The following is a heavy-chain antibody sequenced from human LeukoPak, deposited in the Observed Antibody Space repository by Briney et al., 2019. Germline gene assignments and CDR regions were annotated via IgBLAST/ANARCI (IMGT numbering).Heavy chain of an antibody. CDR3: AKDTANRGYSSSWYYFDY. J-gene: IGHJ4*02. D-gene: IGHD6-13*01. Sequence: PGGSLRLSCAASGFTFDDYAMHWVRQAPGKGLEWVSLISWDGGSTYYADSVKGRFTISRDNSKNSLYLQMNSLRAEDTALYYCAKDTANRGYSSSWYYFDYWGQGTLVTVSS. CDR1: GFTFDDYA. CDR2: ISWDGGST. V-gene: IGHV3-43D*03.